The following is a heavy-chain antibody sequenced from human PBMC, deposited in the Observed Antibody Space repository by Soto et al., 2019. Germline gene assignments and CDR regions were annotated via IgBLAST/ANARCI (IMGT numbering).Heavy chain of an antibody. J-gene: IGHJ4*02. CDR3: ARDSSGWDFDY. CDR1: GFTFSSYA. Sequence: GGSLRLSCAASGFTFSSYAMHWVRQAPGKGLEWVAVISYDGSNKYYADSVKGRFTISRDNSKNTLYLQMNSLRAEDTAVYYCARDSSGWDFDYWGQGTLVTVS. CDR2: ISYDGSNK. V-gene: IGHV3-30-3*01. D-gene: IGHD6-19*01.